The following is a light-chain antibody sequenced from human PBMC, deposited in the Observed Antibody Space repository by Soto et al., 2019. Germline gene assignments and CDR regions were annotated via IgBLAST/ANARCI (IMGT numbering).Light chain of an antibody. CDR1: QGIRND. Sequence: TQVRQSQYSSSASVGDTVIIISRASQGIRNDLGWYQQKPGKAPKLLIYAASSLQSGVPSRFSGSGSGTDFTLTISRLQPEDFITYCCQHSYSNPITLGEGRRLEV. V-gene: IGKV1-6*01. CDR3: QHSYSNPIT. CDR2: AAS. J-gene: IGKJ5*01.